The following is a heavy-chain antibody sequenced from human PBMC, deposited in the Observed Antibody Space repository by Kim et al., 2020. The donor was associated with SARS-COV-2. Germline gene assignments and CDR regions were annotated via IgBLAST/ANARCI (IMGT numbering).Heavy chain of an antibody. CDR3: ATVNRTPGFDY. V-gene: IGHV1-24*01. CDR2: T. Sequence: TSYAQKFQCRVTMTEDTSTDTAYMELSSLRSEDTAVYYCATVNRTPGFDYWGQGTLVTVSS. J-gene: IGHJ4*02. D-gene: IGHD2-15*01.